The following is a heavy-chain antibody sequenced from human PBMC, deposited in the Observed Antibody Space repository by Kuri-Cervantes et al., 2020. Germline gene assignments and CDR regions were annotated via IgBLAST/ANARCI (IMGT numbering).Heavy chain of an antibody. J-gene: IGHJ5*02. D-gene: IGHD2-15*01. CDR2: INPNSGGT. CDR1: GYTFTGYY. Sequence: SVKVSCQASGYTFTGYYMHWVRQAPGQGLEWMGWINPNSGGTNYAQQFQGWVTMTRDTSISTAYMELSRLRSDDTAVYYCARQGYCSGGSCKNWSDPWGQGTLVTVSS. CDR3: ARQGYCSGGSCKNWSDP. V-gene: IGHV1-2*04.